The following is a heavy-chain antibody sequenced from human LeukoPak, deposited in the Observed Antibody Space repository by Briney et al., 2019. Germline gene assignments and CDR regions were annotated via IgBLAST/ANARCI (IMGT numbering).Heavy chain of an antibody. CDR1: GGSISSYY. V-gene: IGHV4-59*01. Sequence: SETLSLTCTVSGGSISSYYWSWIRQPPGKGLEWIGYIYYSGSTNYNPSLKSRVTISVDTSKNQFSLKLSSVTAADTAVYYCARERVLQQLDWFDPWGQGTLVTVSS. CDR3: ARERVLQQLDWFDP. CDR2: IYYSGST. J-gene: IGHJ5*02. D-gene: IGHD6-13*01.